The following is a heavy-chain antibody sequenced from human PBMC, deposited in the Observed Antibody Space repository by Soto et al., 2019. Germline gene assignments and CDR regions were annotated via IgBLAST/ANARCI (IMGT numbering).Heavy chain of an antibody. D-gene: IGHD3-3*01. Sequence: QVQLVESGGGVVQPVRSLRLSCAASGFTFSSYGMHWVRQAPGKGLEWVAVISYDGSNKYYADSVKGRFTISRDNSKNTLYLQMNSLRAEDTAVYYCAKDLIFGAFDYWGQGTLVTVSS. CDR2: ISYDGSNK. CDR1: GFTFSSYG. J-gene: IGHJ4*02. CDR3: AKDLIFGAFDY. V-gene: IGHV3-30*18.